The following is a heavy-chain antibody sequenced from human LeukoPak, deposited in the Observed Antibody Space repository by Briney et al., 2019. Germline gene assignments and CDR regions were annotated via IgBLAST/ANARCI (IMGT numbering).Heavy chain of an antibody. D-gene: IGHD3-10*01. Sequence: GGSLRLSCVASGSMFSVYGMHWVRQAPGKGLEWVAFLRYDASSKFYADSVRGRFSISRDNSKSTLYLQMNSLRAEDSAIYYCAKDSYNTGWGNYFDYWGQGTLVTVSS. CDR2: LRYDASSK. J-gene: IGHJ4*02. CDR3: AKDSYNTGWGNYFDY. CDR1: GSMFSVYG. V-gene: IGHV3-30*02.